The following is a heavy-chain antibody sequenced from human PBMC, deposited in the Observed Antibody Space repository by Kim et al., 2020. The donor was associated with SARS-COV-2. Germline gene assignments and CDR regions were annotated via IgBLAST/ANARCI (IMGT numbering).Heavy chain of an antibody. V-gene: IGHV3-43*01. D-gene: IGHD6-19*01. Sequence: DTVKGRFTISRDNSKNSLNLQMNSLRTEDSALYYCAKVPSGSGWYQDFAYWGQGTLVTVSS. CDR3: AKVPSGSGWYQDFAY. J-gene: IGHJ4*02.